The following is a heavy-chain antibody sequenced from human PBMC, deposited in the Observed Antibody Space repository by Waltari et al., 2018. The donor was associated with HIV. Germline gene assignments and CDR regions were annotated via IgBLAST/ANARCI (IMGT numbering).Heavy chain of an antibody. CDR1: GFHLSNYW. Sequence: EVQLVESGGDLVQHGGSMSLSCDASGFHLSNYWMTWVRQAPGKGLEWVANIKQDGGETYYVDSVKGRFTISRDNAKNSLFLHMNSLRVEDTAVYYCARDINGGWGYWGQGTLVTVAS. V-gene: IGHV3-7*01. CDR2: IKQDGGET. CDR3: ARDINGGWGY. J-gene: IGHJ4*02. D-gene: IGHD7-27*01.